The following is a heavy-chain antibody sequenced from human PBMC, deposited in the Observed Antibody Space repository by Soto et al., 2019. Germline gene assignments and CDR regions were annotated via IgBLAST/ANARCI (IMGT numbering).Heavy chain of an antibody. CDR3: GRVAFSNSWTPDY. V-gene: IGHV3-21*02. Sequence: EVQLVESGGGLVQPGGSLRLSCAASGFTFSSYSMNWVRQVPGKGLEWVSSLTSTSSYTYYADSVKGRFTISRDNAKNLRVLQMTILRSADTAVYYCGRVAFSNSWTPDYFGQGTLFTVSS. CDR1: GFTFSSYS. CDR2: LTSTSSYT. D-gene: IGHD3-3*02. J-gene: IGHJ4*02.